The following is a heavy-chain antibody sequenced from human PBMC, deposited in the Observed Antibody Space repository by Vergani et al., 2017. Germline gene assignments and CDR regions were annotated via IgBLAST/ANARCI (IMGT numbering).Heavy chain of an antibody. V-gene: IGHV3-21*01. D-gene: IGHD3-10*01. Sequence: EVQLVESGGGLVKRGGSLRLSCAASGFTFSSYSMNWVRQAPGKGLEWVSSISSSSSFIHYSDSLKGRFTISRDNVKSSLYLQMNSLRAEDTGVYYCARDRLFLGSGSYNYCYNRGWDVRGQGTAVTDSS. CDR3: ARDRLFLGSGSYNYCYNRGWDV. J-gene: IGHJ6*01. CDR2: ISSSSSFI. CDR1: GFTFSSYS.